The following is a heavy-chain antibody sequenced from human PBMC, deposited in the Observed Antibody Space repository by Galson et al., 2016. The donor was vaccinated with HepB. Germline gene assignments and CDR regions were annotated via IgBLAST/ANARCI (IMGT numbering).Heavy chain of an antibody. Sequence: SLRLSCAASGFTFSDYYMHWVRQGSGRGLMWVSRISSDGNTTTYADSVKGRFTISRDNAKNTLYLQMNSLRAEDTATYFCTRDLATVADTWFDPWGQGTLVTVSS. V-gene: IGHV3-74*01. CDR1: GFTFSDYY. CDR3: TRDLATVADTWFDP. CDR2: ISSDGNTT. J-gene: IGHJ5*02. D-gene: IGHD6-19*01.